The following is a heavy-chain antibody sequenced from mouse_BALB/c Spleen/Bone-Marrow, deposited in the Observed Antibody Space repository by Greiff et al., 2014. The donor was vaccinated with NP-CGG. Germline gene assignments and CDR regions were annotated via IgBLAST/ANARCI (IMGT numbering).Heavy chain of an antibody. Sequence: QVQLQQSGAELVKPGTSVKLSCKASGYTFTSPYIYWVKQRPGQGLKWIGEINPNNGGTNFNEKFKSKATLTVDKSSSTAYMQLSSLTSEDSAVYYCTRLSLLRGYFDYWGQGTTLTVSS. D-gene: IGHD1-2*01. CDR3: TRLSLLRGYFDY. CDR2: INPNNGGT. V-gene: IGHV1S81*02. J-gene: IGHJ2*01. CDR1: GYTFTSPY.